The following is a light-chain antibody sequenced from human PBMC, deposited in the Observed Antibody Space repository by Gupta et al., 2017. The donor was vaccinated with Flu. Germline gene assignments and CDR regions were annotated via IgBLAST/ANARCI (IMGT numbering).Light chain of an antibody. CDR1: QSVSSY. Sequence: ELVLTQSPATLSLSPRERATLSCRASQSVSSYLAWYQQKPGQAPRLLIYDASNRATGIPARFSGSGSGTDFTLTISSLEPEDFAVYYCQQRSNWPLFGGGTKVEIK. J-gene: IGKJ4*01. V-gene: IGKV3-11*01. CDR2: DAS. CDR3: QQRSNWPL.